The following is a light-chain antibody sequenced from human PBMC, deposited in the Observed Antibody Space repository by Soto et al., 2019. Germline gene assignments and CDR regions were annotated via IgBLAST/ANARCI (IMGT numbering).Light chain of an antibody. V-gene: IGLV2-14*01. CDR3: SSYTSSSTLYV. CDR2: EVS. CDR1: SSDVGGYNY. Sequence: QSVLTQPASVSGSPGQSITISCTGTSSDVGGYNYVSWYQQHPGKAPKLMIYEVSNRPSGVSNRFSGSKSGNTASLTISGLQAEDEADYCCSSYTSSSTLYVFGTGTKV. J-gene: IGLJ1*01.